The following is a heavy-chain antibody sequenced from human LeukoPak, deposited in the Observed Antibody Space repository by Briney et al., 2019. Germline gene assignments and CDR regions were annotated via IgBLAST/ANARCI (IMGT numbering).Heavy chain of an antibody. J-gene: IGHJ6*02. CDR3: ARVDDFWSGYYRGMDV. CDR2: VNSDGRFT. D-gene: IGHD3-3*01. Sequence: GGSLTLSCAASGFFFSNYGMHWVRQAPGKGLVWVSRVNSDGRFTKYADSVKGRFTISRDNAKNTLYLQMNSLRAEDTAMYYCARVDDFWSGYYRGMDVWGQGTTVTVSS. V-gene: IGHV3-74*03. CDR1: GFFFSNYG.